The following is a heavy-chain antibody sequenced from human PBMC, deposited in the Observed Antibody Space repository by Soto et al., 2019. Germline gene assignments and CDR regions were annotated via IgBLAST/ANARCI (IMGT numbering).Heavy chain of an antibody. V-gene: IGHV1-3*01. Sequence: SLNGSCKASGYTFKSYAMHWVRQAPGQRLEWMGWINAGNGNTKYSQKLQGRVTITRDTSASTAYMELSSLRSEDTAVYYCARSVVVRGVLTVDYWG. CDR2: INAGNGNT. J-gene: IGHJ4*01. CDR3: ARSVVVRGVLTVDY. CDR1: GYTFKSYA. D-gene: IGHD3-10*01.